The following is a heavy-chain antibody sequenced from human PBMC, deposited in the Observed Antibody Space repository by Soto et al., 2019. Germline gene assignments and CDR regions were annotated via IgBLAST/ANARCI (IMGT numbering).Heavy chain of an antibody. V-gene: IGHV4-34*01. J-gene: IGHJ4*02. CDR2: INHSGST. CDR3: ARGSLTTNPFDY. CDR1: GGSFSGYY. D-gene: IGHD3-3*01. Sequence: SETLSLTCAVYGGSFSGYYWSWIRQPPGKGLEWIGEINHSGSTNYNPSLKSRVTISVDTSKNQFSLKLSSVTAADTAVYYCARGSLTTNPFDYWGQGTLVTVSS.